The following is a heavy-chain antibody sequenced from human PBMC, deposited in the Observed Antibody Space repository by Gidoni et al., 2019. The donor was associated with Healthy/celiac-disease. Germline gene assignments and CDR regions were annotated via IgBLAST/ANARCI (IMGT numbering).Heavy chain of an antibody. Sequence: QVQLQQWGAGLLKPSETLSLTCAVYGGSFSGYYWSWIRQPPGQGLEWIGEINHSGSTNYNPSLKSRFTISVDTSKNQFSLKLSSVTAADTAVYYCARATYYYDSSGYYTAEYFQHWGQGTLVTVSS. CDR1: GGSFSGYY. CDR2: INHSGST. CDR3: ARATYYYDSSGYYTAEYFQH. V-gene: IGHV4-34*01. D-gene: IGHD3-22*01. J-gene: IGHJ1*01.